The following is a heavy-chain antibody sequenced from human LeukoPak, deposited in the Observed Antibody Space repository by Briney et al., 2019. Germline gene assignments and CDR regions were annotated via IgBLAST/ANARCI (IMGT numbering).Heavy chain of an antibody. D-gene: IGHD1-1*01. V-gene: IGHV4-4*09. CDR3: ARQAPDWNPWGASWFDP. J-gene: IGHJ5*02. CDR2: IYTSGST. CDR1: GGSISSYY. Sequence: SETLSLTCTVSGGSISSYYWSWIRQPPGKGLEWIGYIYTSGSTNYNPSLKSRVTISVDTSKNQLSLKLSSVTAADTAVYYCARQAPDWNPWGASWFDPWGQGTLVTVSS.